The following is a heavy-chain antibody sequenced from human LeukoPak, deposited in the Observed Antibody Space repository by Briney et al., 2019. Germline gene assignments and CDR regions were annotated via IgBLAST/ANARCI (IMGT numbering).Heavy chain of an antibody. CDR1: GYTFTSYY. CDR3: AREGGIVGATAY. D-gene: IGHD1-26*01. V-gene: IGHV1-46*01. Sequence: ASVKVSCKASGYTFTSYYMHWVRQAPGQGLEWMGIINPSGGSTSYAQKFQGRVTMTRDTSTSTVYMELSSLRSEDTAVYYFAREGGIVGATAYWGQGTLVTVSS. CDR2: INPSGGST. J-gene: IGHJ4*02.